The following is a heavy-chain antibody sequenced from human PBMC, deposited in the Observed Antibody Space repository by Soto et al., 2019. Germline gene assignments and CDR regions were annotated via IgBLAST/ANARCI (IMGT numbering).Heavy chain of an antibody. D-gene: IGHD4-4*01. CDR2: INPNSGGT. CDR3: ARAYDYSSNWFDP. J-gene: IGHJ5*02. CDR1: GYTFTGHY. Sequence: ASVKVSCKASGYTFTGHYMNWVRQAPGQGLEWMGWINPNSGGTNYAQKFRGWVTMTRDTSTSTAYMELNRLTSDDTAVYYCARAYDYSSNWFDPWGQGTLVTVSS. V-gene: IGHV1-2*04.